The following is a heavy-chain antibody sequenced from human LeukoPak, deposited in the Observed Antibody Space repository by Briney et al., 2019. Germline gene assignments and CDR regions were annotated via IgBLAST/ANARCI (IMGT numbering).Heavy chain of an antibody. CDR3: ARDPEVGATASFDY. CDR2: ISSSSSYI. Sequence: GGSLRLSCAASGFTFSSYSMNWVRQAPGKGLEWVSSISSSSSYIYYADSMKGRFTISRDNAKNSLYLQMNSLRAEDTAVYYCARDPEVGATASFDYWGQGTLVTVSS. CDR1: GFTFSSYS. J-gene: IGHJ4*02. D-gene: IGHD1-26*01. V-gene: IGHV3-21*01.